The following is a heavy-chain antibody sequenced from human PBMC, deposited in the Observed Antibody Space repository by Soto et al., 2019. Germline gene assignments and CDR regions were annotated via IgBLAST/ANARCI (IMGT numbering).Heavy chain of an antibody. J-gene: IGHJ4*02. CDR2: ISGSGGST. D-gene: IGHD3-10*01. CDR1: GFTFSSYA. V-gene: IGHV3-23*01. CDR3: AKVRTMVRGVIITPYFDY. Sequence: GSLRLSCAASGFTFSSYAMSWVRQAPGKGLEWVSAISGSGGSTYYADSVKGRFTISRDNSKNTLYLQMNSLRAEDTAVYYCAKVRTMVRGVIITPYFDYWGQGTLVTVSS.